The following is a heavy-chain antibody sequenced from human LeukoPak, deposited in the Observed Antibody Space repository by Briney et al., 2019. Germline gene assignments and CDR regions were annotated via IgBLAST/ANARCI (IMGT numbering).Heavy chain of an antibody. CDR3: AKDGGRIAARPIPPDY. V-gene: IGHV3-30*02. CDR1: GFTFSSYS. Sequence: GGSLRLSCAASGFTFSSYSMNWVRQAPGKGLEWVAFIRYDGSNKYYADSVKGRFTISRDNSKNTLYLQMNSLRAEDTAVYYCAKDGGRIAARPIPPDYWGQGTLVTVSS. D-gene: IGHD6-6*01. J-gene: IGHJ4*02. CDR2: IRYDGSNK.